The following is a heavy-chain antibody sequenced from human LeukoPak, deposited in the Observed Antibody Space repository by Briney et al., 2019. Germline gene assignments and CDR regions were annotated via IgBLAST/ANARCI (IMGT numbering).Heavy chain of an antibody. CDR1: GFSLRGYA. CDR3: ARIGLGVSFGSGFDY. J-gene: IGHJ4*02. Sequence: GGSLRLSCVASGFSLRGYAMHWVRQAPGKGGLEWVTMISYDGRDQYYADSVKGRFTISRDDSKNTLFLQMNSLRVEDTAMYHCARIGLGVSFGSGFDYWGQGTLVTVAS. V-gene: IGHV3-30-3*01. CDR2: ISYDGRDQ. D-gene: IGHD3-10*01.